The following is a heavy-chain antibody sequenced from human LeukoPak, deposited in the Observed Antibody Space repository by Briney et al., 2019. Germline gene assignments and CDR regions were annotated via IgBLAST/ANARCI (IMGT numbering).Heavy chain of an antibody. CDR3: ARVADSSGWLFPLDF. CDR2: IYYSGST. V-gene: IGHV4-59*01. D-gene: IGHD6-19*01. Sequence: SETLSLTCTVSGGSISSYYWSWIRQPPGKGLEWIRNIYYSGSTNYNPSLKSRVTISVDTSKNQFSLKLSSVTAADTAVYYCARVADSSGWLFPLDFWGQGTLVTVSS. CDR1: GGSISSYY. J-gene: IGHJ4*02.